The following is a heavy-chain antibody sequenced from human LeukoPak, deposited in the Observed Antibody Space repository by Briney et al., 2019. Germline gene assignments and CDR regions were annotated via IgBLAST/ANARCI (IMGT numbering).Heavy chain of an antibody. D-gene: IGHD3-3*01. Sequence: SETLSLTCAVYGGSFSVYYWSWIRQPPGKGLEWIGEINQSGSTNYNPSLESRVTISLDASTNQFSLKVSSVTAADTAVYYCAISPAGAYSDFGLTVYYCYMDVWGKGTAVTVSS. CDR3: AISPAGAYSDFGLTVYYCYMDV. V-gene: IGHV4-34*01. CDR1: GGSFSVYY. CDR2: INQSGST. J-gene: IGHJ6*03.